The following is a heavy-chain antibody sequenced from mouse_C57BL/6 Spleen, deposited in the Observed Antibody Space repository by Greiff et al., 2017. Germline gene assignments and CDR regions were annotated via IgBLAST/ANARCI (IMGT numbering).Heavy chain of an antibody. J-gene: IGHJ2*01. Sequence: VQLQQSGPELVKPGASVKISCKASGYAFSSSWMNWVKQRPGKGLEWIGRIYPGDGDTNYNGKFKGKATLTADKSSSTAYMHLSSLTSEDSAVYFCAREDYGPFDYWGQGTTLTVSS. CDR2: IYPGDGDT. D-gene: IGHD1-1*02. V-gene: IGHV1-82*01. CDR3: AREDYGPFDY. CDR1: GYAFSSSW.